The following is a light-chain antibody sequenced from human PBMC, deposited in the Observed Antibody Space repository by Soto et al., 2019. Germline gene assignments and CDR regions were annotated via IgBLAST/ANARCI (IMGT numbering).Light chain of an antibody. CDR2: AAS. CDR1: QSVSSNY. V-gene: IGKV3-20*01. Sequence: EIVLTQSPGTLSLSPGERATLSCRASQSVSSNYLAWYQQKRGQAPRLLIYAASARATGIPDRFSGSGSGTDFTLTISRLEPEDFAVYFCQLYGSSPPRYTFGQGTRLEIK. CDR3: QLYGSSPPRYT. J-gene: IGKJ5*01.